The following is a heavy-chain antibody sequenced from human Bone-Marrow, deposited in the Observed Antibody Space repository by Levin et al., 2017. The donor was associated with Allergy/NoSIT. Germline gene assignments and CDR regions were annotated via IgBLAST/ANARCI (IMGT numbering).Heavy chain of an antibody. J-gene: IGHJ4*02. CDR1: GFSLTPNGVG. V-gene: IGHV2-5*02. Sequence: SGPTLVKPTQTLTLTCTFSGFSLTPNGVGVGWIRQPPGKALEWLALIYWDDDERYSPSLKNRLTITKDTSQNEVVLTMTNMGPVDTGTYFCVHKDVQTFGEVFTYDSWGQGILVTVSS. D-gene: IGHD3-10*01. CDR3: VHKDVQTFGEVFTYDS. CDR2: IYWDDDE.